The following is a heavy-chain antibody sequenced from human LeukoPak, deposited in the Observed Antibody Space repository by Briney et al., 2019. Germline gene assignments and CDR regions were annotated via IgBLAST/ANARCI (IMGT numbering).Heavy chain of an antibody. CDR1: GVSVYNSH. V-gene: IGHV3-66*01. D-gene: IGHD4-11*01. J-gene: IGHJ4*02. CDR2: IKSGGGGI. Sequence: GGSLRLSCAAFGVSVYNSHISWVRQAPGKGLERVSVIKSGGGGIYYADSVKGRFTISRDSSKSSVYLQLNSLRAEDTAVYYCARENDYHFDYWGQGTLVTVSS. CDR3: ARENDYHFDY.